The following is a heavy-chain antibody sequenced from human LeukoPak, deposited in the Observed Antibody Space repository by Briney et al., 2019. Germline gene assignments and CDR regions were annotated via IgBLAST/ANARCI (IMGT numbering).Heavy chain of an antibody. CDR1: GYTFTSYA. J-gene: IGHJ5*02. CDR3: ARDLGSLRYFDWLLYGNWFDP. CDR2: INAGNGNT. V-gene: IGHV1-3*01. Sequence: ASVKVSCKASGYTFTSYAMHWVRQAPGQRLEWMGCINAGNGNTKYSQKFQGRVTITRDTSASTAYMELSSLRSEDTAVYYCARDLGSLRYFDWLLYGNWFDPWGQGTLVTVSS. D-gene: IGHD3-9*01.